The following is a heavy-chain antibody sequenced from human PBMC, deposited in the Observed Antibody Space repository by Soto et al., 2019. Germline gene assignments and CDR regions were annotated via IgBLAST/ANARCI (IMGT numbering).Heavy chain of an antibody. CDR3: ARVETFLGYCSGGSCLRANWFDP. V-gene: IGHV1-69*06. CDR2: IIPIFGTA. J-gene: IGHJ5*02. Sequence: SVKVSCKASGVTFSSYAISWVRQAPGQGLEWMGGIIPIFGTANYAQKFQGRVTITADKSTSTAYMELSSLRSEDTAVYYCARVETFLGYCSGGSCLRANWFDPWGQGTLVTVSS. D-gene: IGHD2-15*01. CDR1: GVTFSSYA.